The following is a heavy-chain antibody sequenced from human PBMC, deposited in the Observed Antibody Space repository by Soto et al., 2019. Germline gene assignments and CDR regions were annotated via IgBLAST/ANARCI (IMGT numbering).Heavy chain of an antibody. V-gene: IGHV3-74*01. CDR2: INSDGSRT. J-gene: IGHJ4*01. D-gene: IGHD1-1*01. Sequence: PGGSLRLSCVASGFTFSSYWMHWVRQAPGKGLVWVSRINSDGSRTSYADSVKGRFTISRDNAKNTLYLQMNSLRAEDTAVYYCARVFKGNDGHYIYYRSQGALDTVSS. CDR3: ARVFKGNDGHYIYY. CDR1: GFTFSSYW.